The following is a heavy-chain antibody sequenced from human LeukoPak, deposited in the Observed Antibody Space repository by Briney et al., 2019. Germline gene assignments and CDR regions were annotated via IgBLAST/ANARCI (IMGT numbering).Heavy chain of an antibody. CDR3: AKGGPYDFWFY. CDR2: ISGSGGST. J-gene: IGHJ4*02. D-gene: IGHD3-3*01. Sequence: GGSLRLSCAASGFTFSSYWMHWVRQAPGKGLEWVSAISGSGGSTYYADSVKGGFTISRDNSKNTLYLQMNSLRAEDAAVYYCAKGGPYDFWFYWGQGTLVTVSS. CDR1: GFTFSSYW. V-gene: IGHV3-23*01.